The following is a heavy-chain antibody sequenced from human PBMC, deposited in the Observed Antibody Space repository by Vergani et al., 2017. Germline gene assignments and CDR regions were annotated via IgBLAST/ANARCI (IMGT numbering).Heavy chain of an antibody. Sequence: QVQLVESGGGVVQRGGSLRLSCATSGFTLSNYDMQWIRQGPGKGLEFVAFIQFDASNKYYADSVKGRFTLSRDFSKNTLYLQMNSLRTEDTATYYCAKHFRGWGIDYWGQGTQVIVSS. V-gene: IGHV3-30*02. D-gene: IGHD3-16*01. CDR3: AKHFRGWGIDY. CDR1: GFTLSNYD. J-gene: IGHJ4*02. CDR2: IQFDASNK.